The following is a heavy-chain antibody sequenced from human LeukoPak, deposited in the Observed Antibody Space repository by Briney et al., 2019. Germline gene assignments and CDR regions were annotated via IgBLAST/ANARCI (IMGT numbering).Heavy chain of an antibody. CDR3: ARGAQQLVSYYYYYMDV. CDR2: IYYSGST. Sequence: SETLSLTCTVSGGSISSYYWSWIRQPPGKGLEWIGYIYYSGSTNYNPSLKSRVTISVDTSKNQFSLKLSSVTAADTAVYYCARGAQQLVSYYYYYMDVWGKGTTVTISS. J-gene: IGHJ6*03. D-gene: IGHD6-13*01. V-gene: IGHV4-59*01. CDR1: GGSISSYY.